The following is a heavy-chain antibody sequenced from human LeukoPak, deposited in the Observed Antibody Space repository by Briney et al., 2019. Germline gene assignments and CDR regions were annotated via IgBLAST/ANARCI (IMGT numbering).Heavy chain of an antibody. J-gene: IGHJ4*02. CDR1: GFTFTTYG. V-gene: IGHV3-23*01. Sequence: GGSLRLSCITSGFTFTTYGMAWVRPAPGKGLEWVSSISGGGSNPNYADSVKGRLTIPRDNSNNTLYLQLNSLRAEDTAVYYCARDSGHCEDNSCLHFDYWGQGTLVTVSS. CDR2: ISGGGSNP. D-gene: IGHD2-15*01. CDR3: ARDSGHCEDNSCLHFDY.